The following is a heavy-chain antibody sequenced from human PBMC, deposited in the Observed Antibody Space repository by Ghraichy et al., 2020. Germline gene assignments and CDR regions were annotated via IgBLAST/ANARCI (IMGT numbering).Heavy chain of an antibody. CDR1: GGSISSGGYY. Sequence: SETLSLTCTVSGGSISSGGYYWSWIRQHPGKGLEWIGYIYYSGSTYYNPSLKSRVTISVDTSKNQFSLKLSSVTAADTAVYYCARVRTYYYDSSGYFFDWFDPWGQGTLVTVSS. D-gene: IGHD3-22*01. V-gene: IGHV4-31*03. CDR2: IYYSGST. CDR3: ARVRTYYYDSSGYFFDWFDP. J-gene: IGHJ5*02.